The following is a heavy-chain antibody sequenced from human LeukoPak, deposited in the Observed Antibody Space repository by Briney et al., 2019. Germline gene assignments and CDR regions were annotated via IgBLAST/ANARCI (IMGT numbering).Heavy chain of an antibody. D-gene: IGHD2-21*02. V-gene: IGHV3-15*01. CDR3: TAEMGACAGDCFEF. CDR2: PKSETDGGTT. CDR1: GFTFKNAW. Sequence: GGSLRLSCAASGFTFKNAWVSWVRQAPGKGLEWVGRPKSETDGGTTDYAAPVKGRFTISKDESKNTLYLQMNSLKTEDTAVYYCTAEMGACAGDCFEFWGQGTLITVSS. J-gene: IGHJ4*02.